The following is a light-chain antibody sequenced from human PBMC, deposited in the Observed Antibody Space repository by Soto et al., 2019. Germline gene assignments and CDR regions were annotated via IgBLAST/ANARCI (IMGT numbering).Light chain of an antibody. J-gene: IGLJ1*01. Sequence: QPALTQPPSVSGAPGQRVTISCTGSSSNIGAGYDVHWYQQLPGTAPKLLIYGNSNRPSGVPDRFSGSKSGTSASLAITGLQAEDEADYCQSYDSSLSGLYVFGTGTKLTVL. V-gene: IGLV1-40*01. CDR2: GNS. CDR1: SSNIGAGYD. CDR3: QSYDSSLSGLYV.